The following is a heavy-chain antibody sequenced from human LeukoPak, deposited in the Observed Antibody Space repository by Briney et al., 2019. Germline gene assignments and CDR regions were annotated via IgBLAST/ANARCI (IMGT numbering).Heavy chain of an antibody. J-gene: IGHJ6*02. CDR3: AKGMAAADHYGMDV. CDR1: GFAFSSYS. Sequence: GGSLRLSCAASGFAFSSYSMSWVRQAPGKGLEWVSSITSSSSYIYYADSVKGRFTISRDNAKNSLYLQMNSLRAEDTALYYCAKGMAAADHYGMDVWGQGTTVTVSS. D-gene: IGHD6-13*01. V-gene: IGHV3-21*04. CDR2: ITSSSSYI.